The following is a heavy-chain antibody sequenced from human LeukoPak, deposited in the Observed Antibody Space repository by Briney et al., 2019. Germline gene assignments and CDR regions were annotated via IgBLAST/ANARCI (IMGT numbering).Heavy chain of an antibody. J-gene: IGHJ3*02. CDR1: GDSISSYY. D-gene: IGHD5-24*01. CDR2: IYYSGGT. CDR3: ARHVTISGPYDASDI. V-gene: IGHV4-59*08. Sequence: SETLSLTCTVSGDSISSYYWSWIRQPPGKGLEWIGYIYYSGGTDYNPSLKSRVTISVDTSKNQFSLKLRSVTAADRAVYYCARHVTISGPYDASDIWGQGTMVTVSP.